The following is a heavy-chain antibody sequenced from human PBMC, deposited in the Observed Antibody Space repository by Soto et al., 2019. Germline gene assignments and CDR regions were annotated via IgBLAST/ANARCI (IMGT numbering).Heavy chain of an antibody. V-gene: IGHV1-46*01. CDR1: GYTFTSHY. CDR2: INPSGGST. Sequence: ASVKVSCKASGYTFTSHYIHWVRQAPGQGVEWMGIINPSGGSTNYAQKFQGRVTMTRDTSTSTVYMELISLRSEDTAVYYCARASGEGSPYFAYWGQGTLVTVSS. J-gene: IGHJ4*02. CDR3: ARASGEGSPYFAY. D-gene: IGHD3-10*01.